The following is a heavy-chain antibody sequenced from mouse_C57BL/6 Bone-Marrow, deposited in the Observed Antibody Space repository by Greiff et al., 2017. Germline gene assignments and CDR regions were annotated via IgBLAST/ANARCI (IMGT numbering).Heavy chain of an antibody. J-gene: IGHJ3*01. CDR1: GFNIKDYY. CDR3: ASNGYDGDWFAY. D-gene: IGHD2-2*01. V-gene: IGHV14-2*01. CDR2: IDPEDGET. Sequence: EVKLMESGAELVKPGASVTLSCTASGFNIKDYYMHWVKQRTEQGLEWIGRIDPEDGETKYAPKFQGKATITADTSSNTAYLQLSSLTSEDTAVYYCASNGYDGDWFAYWGQGTLVTVSA.